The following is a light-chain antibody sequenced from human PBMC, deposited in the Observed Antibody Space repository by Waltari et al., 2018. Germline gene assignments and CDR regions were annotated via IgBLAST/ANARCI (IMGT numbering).Light chain of an antibody. J-gene: IGLJ1*01. CDR1: NIESKS. Sequence: SYVLTQPPSVSVAPGKTASITCGGNNIESKSVHWYHQKPGQAPILVISYDSDRPAGIPELVSGSNSGNTATLTISRVEAGDEADYYCQVWDANTDPGVFGTGTEVTVL. V-gene: IGLV3-21*04. CDR2: YDS. CDR3: QVWDANTDPGV.